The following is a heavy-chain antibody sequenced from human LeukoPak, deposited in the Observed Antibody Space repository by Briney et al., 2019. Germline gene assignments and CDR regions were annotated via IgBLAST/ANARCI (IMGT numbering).Heavy chain of an antibody. CDR2: ISYDGSNK. D-gene: IGHD3-10*01. V-gene: IGHV3-30*18. CDR3: AKGFYGELLFDY. Sequence: PGGSLRLSCAASGFTFSSYGMHWVRQAPGKGLEWVAVISYDGSNKYYADSVKGRFTISRDNSKNTLYLQMSSLRVEDTAVYYCAKGFYGELLFDYWGQGTLVTVSS. J-gene: IGHJ4*02. CDR1: GFTFSSYG.